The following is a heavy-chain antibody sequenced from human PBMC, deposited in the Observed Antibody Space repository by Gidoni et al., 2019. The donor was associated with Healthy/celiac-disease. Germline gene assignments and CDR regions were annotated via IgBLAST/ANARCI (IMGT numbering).Heavy chain of an antibody. D-gene: IGHD3-22*01. CDR2: IYYSGST. CDR1: GGSISSSRYY. V-gene: IGHV4-39*01. J-gene: IGHJ2*01. CDR3: ARHSYYYDSSGYPHWYFDL. Sequence: QLQLQESGPGLVKPSETLSLTCTVSGGSISSSRYYWGWIRQPPGKGLEWIGSIYYSGSTYYNPSLKSRVTISVDTSKNQFSLKLSSVTAADTAVYYCARHSYYYDSSGYPHWYFDLWGRGTLVTVSS.